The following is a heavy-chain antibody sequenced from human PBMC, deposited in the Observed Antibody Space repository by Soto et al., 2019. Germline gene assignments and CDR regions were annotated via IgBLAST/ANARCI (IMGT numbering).Heavy chain of an antibody. D-gene: IGHD6-13*01. CDR2: IVVGSGNT. Sequence: ASVKVSCKASGFTFTSSAVQWVRQARGRRLEWIGWIVVGSGNTNYAQKFQERVTITRDMSTSTAYMELSSLRSEDTAVYYCAAMSSSWYGYFDYWGQGTLVTVSS. CDR3: AAMSSSWYGYFDY. J-gene: IGHJ4*02. V-gene: IGHV1-58*01. CDR1: GFTFTSSA.